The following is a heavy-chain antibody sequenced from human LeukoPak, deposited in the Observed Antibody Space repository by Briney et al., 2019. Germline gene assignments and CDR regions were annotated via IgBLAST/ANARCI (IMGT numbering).Heavy chain of an antibody. V-gene: IGHV2-70*11. D-gene: IGHD3-10*01. CDR1: GFSLSTSGVC. J-gene: IGHJ5*02. CDR2: LDWDDDK. CDR3: ARMTSGSYGKRGFDP. Sequence: ESGPALVKPTQTLTLTCTFSGFSLSTSGVCVSWIRQPPGKALEWLARLDWDDDKYYSTSLKTRLTISKDTSKNQVVLTMTNMDPVDTATYYCARMTSGSYGKRGFDPWGQGTLVAVSS.